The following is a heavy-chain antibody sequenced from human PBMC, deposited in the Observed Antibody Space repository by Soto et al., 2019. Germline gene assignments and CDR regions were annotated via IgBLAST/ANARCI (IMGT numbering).Heavy chain of an antibody. CDR3: ARALYPAGGGEPWFDP. J-gene: IGHJ5*02. CDR1: GYTFTSYG. D-gene: IGHD2-21*01. CDR2: ISAYNGNT. V-gene: IGHV1-18*01. Sequence: QVQLVQSGAEVKKPGASVKVSCKASGYTFTSYGISWVRQAPGQGLEWMGWISAYNGNTNYAQKLQGRVTMTTDTATNTAYMELRSLRSDDTAVYYCARALYPAGGGEPWFDPWGQGTLVTVSS.